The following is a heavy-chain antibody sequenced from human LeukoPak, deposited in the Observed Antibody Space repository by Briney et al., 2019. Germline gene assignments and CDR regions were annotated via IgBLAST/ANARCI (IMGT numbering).Heavy chain of an antibody. CDR3: TKIAVAGTWFDP. J-gene: IGHJ5*02. D-gene: IGHD6-19*01. CDR1: GFTFSSYG. Sequence: PGGSLRLSCAASGFTFSSYGVHWVRQAPGKGLEWVAVISYDGSNKYYADSVKGRFTISRDNSKNTLYLQMNSLRAEDTAVYYCTKIAVAGTWFDPWGQGTLVTVSS. V-gene: IGHV3-30*18. CDR2: ISYDGSNK.